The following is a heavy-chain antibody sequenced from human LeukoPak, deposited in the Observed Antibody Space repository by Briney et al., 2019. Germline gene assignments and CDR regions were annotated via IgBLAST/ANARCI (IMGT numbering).Heavy chain of an antibody. V-gene: IGHV5-51*01. J-gene: IGHJ6*03. CDR1: GYSFTSYW. CDR2: IYPGDSDR. D-gene: IGHD2-2*01. Sequence: GESLKISCKGSGYSFTSYWIAWVRQMPGKGLEWMGIIYPGDSDRRYNRSFDGQVTITADKSISTAYLQWSSLKASDTAMYYCARVPCSTTRCLYQNHYMDVWGKGTTVTVSS. CDR3: ARVPCSTTRCLYQNHYMDV.